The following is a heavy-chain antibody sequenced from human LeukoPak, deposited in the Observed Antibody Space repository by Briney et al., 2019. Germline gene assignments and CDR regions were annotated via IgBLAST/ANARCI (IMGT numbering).Heavy chain of an antibody. V-gene: IGHV1-58*01. J-gene: IGHJ6*02. D-gene: IGHD3-22*01. CDR2: IVVGSGNT. CDR3: AAILKDYYDSSGYYHLINYYGMDV. Sequence: GTSVKVSCKASGFTFTSSAVQWVRQARGQRLEWIGWIVVGSGNTNYAQKFQERVTITRDMSTSTAYMELSSLRSEDTAVHYCAAILKDYYDSSGYYHLINYYGMDVWGQGTTVTVSS. CDR1: GFTFTSSA.